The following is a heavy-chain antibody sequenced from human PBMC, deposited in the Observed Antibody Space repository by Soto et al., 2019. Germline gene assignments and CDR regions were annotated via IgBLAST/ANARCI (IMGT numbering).Heavy chain of an antibody. D-gene: IGHD1-26*01. CDR2: ISGSGGST. CDR1: GFTFSTYA. J-gene: IGHJ4*02. Sequence: EVQLVESGGGLVQPGGSLRLSCAASGFTFSTYAMTWVRQAPGKGLEWVSGISGSGGSTYHADSVTGRFTISRDISKNTVYLQMNGVRAEDTAVYYCAKGVGAKRYYFDYWGQGTLVTVSS. CDR3: AKGVGAKRYYFDY. V-gene: IGHV3-23*04.